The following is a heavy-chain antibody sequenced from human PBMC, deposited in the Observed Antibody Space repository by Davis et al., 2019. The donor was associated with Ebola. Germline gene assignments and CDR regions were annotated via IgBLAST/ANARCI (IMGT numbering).Heavy chain of an antibody. CDR3: ARDARWIQPWFIDY. Sequence: AASVKVSCKASGYTFTSYGISWVRQAPGQGLEWMGWISAYNGNTNYAQKLQGRVTMTTDTSTSTAYMELRSLRSDDTAVYYCARDARWIQPWFIDYWGQGTLVTVSS. CDR1: GYTFTSYG. V-gene: IGHV1-18*01. CDR2: ISAYNGNT. D-gene: IGHD5-18*01. J-gene: IGHJ4*02.